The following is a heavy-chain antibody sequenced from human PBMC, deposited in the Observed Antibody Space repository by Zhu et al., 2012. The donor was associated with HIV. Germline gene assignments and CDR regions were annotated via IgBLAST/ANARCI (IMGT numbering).Heavy chain of an antibody. J-gene: IGHJ4*02. V-gene: IGHV4-30-2*01. D-gene: IGHD2/OR15-2a*01. CDR2: LSYWEH. CDR3: ARFTDYLLAFDS. Sequence: QVHLQESGSGLVKPSQTLSLTCVVSGASLNTGGYSWIRQPPGGGPGVDWVHLSYWEHLLQPVLKSRVTISQDRSRSQVSLKLRSVTAADTAVYYCARFTDYLLAFDSWGLGTLVTVSS. CDR1: GASLNTGGYS.